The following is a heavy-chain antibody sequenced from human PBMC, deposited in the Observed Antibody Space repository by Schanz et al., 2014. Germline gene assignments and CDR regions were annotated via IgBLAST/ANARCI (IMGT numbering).Heavy chain of an antibody. CDR3: ARHRFGVFYYGLDV. J-gene: IGHJ6*02. CDR2: ISDYNGKT. CDR1: GYTLKNYG. Sequence: QAQLMQSGPELKRPGASVKVSCTASGYTLKNYGISWVRQAPGLGLEWMGWISDYNGKTNYAQKFQDRVIMSTDRSSSTAYLELRSLTSDDSAIYYYARHRFGVFYYGLDVWGQGTTILVSS. V-gene: IGHV1-18*01. D-gene: IGHD3-10*01.